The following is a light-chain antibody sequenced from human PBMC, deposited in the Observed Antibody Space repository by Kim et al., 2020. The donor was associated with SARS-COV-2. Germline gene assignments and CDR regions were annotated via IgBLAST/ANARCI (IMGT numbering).Light chain of an antibody. V-gene: IGLV7-46*01. J-gene: IGLJ3*02. CDR1: SGAVTSGHF. Sequence: QAVVTQEPSLTVSPGGTVTVACDSSSGAVTSGHFPYWFQQKPGQAPRTLIYDTNNKHSWTPARFSGSLLGGKAALTLSGAQPEDEAEYYCLLSYDGVWVFGGGTKLTVL. CDR2: DTN. CDR3: LLSYDGVWV.